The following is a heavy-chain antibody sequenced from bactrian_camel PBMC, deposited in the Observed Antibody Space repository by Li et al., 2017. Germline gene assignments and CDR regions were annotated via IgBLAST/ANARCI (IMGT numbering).Heavy chain of an antibody. J-gene: IGHJ6*01. Sequence: HVQLVESGGGSVQAGGSLRLGCTASGYVDLRDWLGWYRQAPGEEREGVAAVYVADNSTYYADSVKGRFTLSLDNAKSTLSLQMNSLKPEDTAMYYCAAWSEACTRLIPGGFSYWGQGTQVTVS. D-gene: IGHD8*01. V-gene: IGHV3S1*01. CDR2: VYVADNST. CDR3: AAWSEACTRLIPGGFSY. CDR1: GYVDLRDW.